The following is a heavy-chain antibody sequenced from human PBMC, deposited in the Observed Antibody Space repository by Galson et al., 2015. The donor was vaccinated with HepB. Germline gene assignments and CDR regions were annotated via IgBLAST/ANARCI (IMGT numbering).Heavy chain of an antibody. V-gene: IGHV3-23*01. CDR1: GFAFDSHG. CDR3: AKGYGLFDS. J-gene: IGHJ5*01. D-gene: IGHD5-18*01. CDR2: ITGNGDST. Sequence: SLRLSCAASGFAFDSHGMSWVRQAPGGGLEWISGITGNGDSTFYADSVKGRFTVSKDNSNNMLYLQMNSLRAEDAGLYFCAKGYGLFDSWGQGILVTVSS.